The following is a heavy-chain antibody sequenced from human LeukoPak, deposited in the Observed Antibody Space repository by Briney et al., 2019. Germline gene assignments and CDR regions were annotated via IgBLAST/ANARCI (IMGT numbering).Heavy chain of an antibody. CDR3: ARDPYNWNSNWLDP. Sequence: PGGSLRLSCAASGFTFSSYWMHWVRRAPGKGLVWVSRINIDGSSTSYADSVKGRFTISRDNAKNTLYLQMNSLIVEDTAVYYCARDPYNWNSNWLDPWGQGTLVTVSS. D-gene: IGHD1-20*01. V-gene: IGHV3-74*01. CDR1: GFTFSSYW. CDR2: INIDGSST. J-gene: IGHJ5*02.